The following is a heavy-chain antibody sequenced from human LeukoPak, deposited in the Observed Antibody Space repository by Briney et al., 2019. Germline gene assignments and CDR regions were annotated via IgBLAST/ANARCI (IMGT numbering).Heavy chain of an antibody. CDR2: ISYDGSNE. D-gene: IGHD3-16*01. CDR1: GFTFSSYG. Sequence: PGGSLRLSCAASGFTFSSYGMHWVRQAPGKGLEWVAVISYDGSNEYYADSVKGRFTISRDNSKNTLYLQMNSLRAEDTAVYYCAKDIWSQIPYYFDYWGQGTLVTVSS. J-gene: IGHJ4*02. V-gene: IGHV3-30*18. CDR3: AKDIWSQIPYYFDY.